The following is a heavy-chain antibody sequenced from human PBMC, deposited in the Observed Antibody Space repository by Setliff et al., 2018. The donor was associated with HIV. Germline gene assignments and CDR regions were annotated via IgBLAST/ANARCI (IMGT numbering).Heavy chain of an antibody. CDR2: ISAYNGNT. D-gene: IGHD5-12*01. Sequence: ASVKVSCKASGYTFTSYGISWVRQAPGQGLEWLGWISAYNGNTNYAQKLQGRVTMTTDTSTSTAYMGLRSLRSDDTAVYYCARIGYSGYDFAYGLDYWGQGTLVTVSS. V-gene: IGHV1-18*01. CDR1: GYTFTSYG. J-gene: IGHJ4*02. CDR3: ARIGYSGYDFAYGLDY.